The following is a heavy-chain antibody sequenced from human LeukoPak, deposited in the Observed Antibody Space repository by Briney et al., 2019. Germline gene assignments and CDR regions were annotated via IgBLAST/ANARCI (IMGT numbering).Heavy chain of an antibody. D-gene: IGHD6-6*01. J-gene: IGHJ4*02. CDR3: ASSSNVDPFTEYYFDY. CDR1: GFTFSSYW. V-gene: IGHV3-30-3*01. Sequence: GGSLRLSCAASGFTFSSYWMSWVRQAPGKGLEWVAVISYDGSNKYYADSVKGRFTISRDNSKNTLYLQMNSLRAEDTAVYYCASSSNVDPFTEYYFDYWGQGTLVTVSS. CDR2: ISYDGSNK.